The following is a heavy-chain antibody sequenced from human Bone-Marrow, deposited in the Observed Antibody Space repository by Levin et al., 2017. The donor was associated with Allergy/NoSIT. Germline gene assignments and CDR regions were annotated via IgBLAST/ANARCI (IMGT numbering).Heavy chain of an antibody. V-gene: IGHV3-11*01. CDR3: ARINYDSSGYYSPGAFDI. Sequence: PGGSLRLSCAASGFTFSDYYMSWIRQAPGKGLEWVSYISSSGSTIYYADSVKGRFTISRDNAKNSLYLQMNSLRAEDTAVYYCARINYDSSGYYSPGAFDIWGQGTMVTVSS. CDR2: ISSSGSTI. D-gene: IGHD3-22*01. CDR1: GFTFSDYY. J-gene: IGHJ3*02.